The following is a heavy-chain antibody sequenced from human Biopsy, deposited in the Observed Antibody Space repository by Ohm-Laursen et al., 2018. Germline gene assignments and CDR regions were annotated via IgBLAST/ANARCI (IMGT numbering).Heavy chain of an antibody. Sequence: TLSLTCTVSGGSISSDYWGWIRQPPGKGLEWIGYIYYSGSTNYNPSLKSRVTISVDTSKNQFSLRLNSVTAADTAVYYCARATNSTGWPYYYFYGMDVWGQGTTATVSS. J-gene: IGHJ6*02. V-gene: IGHV4-59*01. CDR1: GGSISSDY. CDR3: ARATNSTGWPYYYFYGMDV. D-gene: IGHD2/OR15-2a*01. CDR2: IYYSGST.